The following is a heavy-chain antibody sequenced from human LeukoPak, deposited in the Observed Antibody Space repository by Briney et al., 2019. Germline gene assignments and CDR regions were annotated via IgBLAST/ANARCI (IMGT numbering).Heavy chain of an antibody. J-gene: IGHJ6*03. CDR2: VSYSGST. D-gene: IGHD3-10*01. Sequence: PSETLSLTCAVSGGSISSYYWSWIRQPPGKGLEWIGYVSYSGSTNYNPSLKSRVTISVDTSKNQFSLKLSSVTAADTAVYYCARDRFYNYYYYYYMDVWGKGTTVTVSS. CDR3: ARDRFYNYYYYYYMDV. V-gene: IGHV4-59*12. CDR1: GGSISSYY.